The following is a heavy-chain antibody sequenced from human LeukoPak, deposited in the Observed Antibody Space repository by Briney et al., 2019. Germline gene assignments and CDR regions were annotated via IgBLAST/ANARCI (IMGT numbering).Heavy chain of an antibody. Sequence: SETLSLTCTVSGYSISSGYYWGWIRQPPGKGLEWIGNIYHSGGTYYNPSLKSRVTISVDTSKNQFSLKLSSVTAADTAVYYCARGPRGGYGAFDIWGQGTMVTVSS. D-gene: IGHD5-12*01. CDR2: IYHSGGT. J-gene: IGHJ3*02. CDR1: GYSISSGYY. CDR3: ARGPRGGYGAFDI. V-gene: IGHV4-38-2*02.